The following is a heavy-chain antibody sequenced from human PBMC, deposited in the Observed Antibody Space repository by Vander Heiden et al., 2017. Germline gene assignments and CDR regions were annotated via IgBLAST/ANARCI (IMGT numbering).Heavy chain of an antibody. Sequence: QVQLVQSGAEVKKPRSSVKVSCKASGGTFSSYAISWVRQAPGQGLEWMGGIIPIFGTANYAQKFQGRVTITADESTSTAYMELSSLRSEDTAVYYCARDPGTYYYDSSGYQYYYYYGMDVWGQGTTVTVSS. CDR2: IIPIFGTA. D-gene: IGHD3-22*01. V-gene: IGHV1-69*01. J-gene: IGHJ6*02. CDR1: GGTFSSYA. CDR3: ARDPGTYYYDSSGYQYYYYYGMDV.